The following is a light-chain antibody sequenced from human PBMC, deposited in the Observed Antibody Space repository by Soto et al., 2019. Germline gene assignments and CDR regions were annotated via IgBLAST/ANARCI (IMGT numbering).Light chain of an antibody. CDR2: GAS. CDR3: QQYGSSLRT. J-gene: IGKJ1*01. Sequence: EIVLTQSPGTLSLSPGERATLSCRASQSVSSSYLAWYQQKPGQAPRLLIYGASSRATGIPDRFSGSGSGTDFTLTISSLEPEDFAVYYCQQYGSSLRTFGQGTKVDIK. CDR1: QSVSSSY. V-gene: IGKV3-20*01.